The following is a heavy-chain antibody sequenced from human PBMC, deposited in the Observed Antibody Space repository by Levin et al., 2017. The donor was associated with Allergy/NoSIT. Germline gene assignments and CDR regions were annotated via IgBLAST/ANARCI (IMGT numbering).Heavy chain of an antibody. Sequence: GESLKISCKASGYTFTGYYMHWVRQAPGQGLEWMGWINPNSGGTNYAQKFQGRVTMTRDTSISTAYMELSRLRSDDTAVYYCARATAPLTYYDILTGRTSFDYWGQGTLVTVSS. V-gene: IGHV1-2*02. D-gene: IGHD3-9*01. J-gene: IGHJ4*02. CDR2: INPNSGGT. CDR1: GYTFTGYY. CDR3: ARATAPLTYYDILTGRTSFDY.